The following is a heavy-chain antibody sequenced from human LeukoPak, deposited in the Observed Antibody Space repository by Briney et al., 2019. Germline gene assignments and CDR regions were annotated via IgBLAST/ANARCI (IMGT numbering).Heavy chain of an antibody. CDR1: GYSISSGYY. V-gene: IGHV4-38-2*02. CDR2: IYHSGST. D-gene: IGHD6-13*01. CDR3: VRVHPGIAAAGHFDY. Sequence: PSETLSLTCTVSGYSISSGYYWGWIRQPPGKGLEWGGSIYHSGSTYYNPSLKSRVTISVDTSKNQFSLKLSSVTAADTAVYYCVRVHPGIAAAGHFDYWGQGTLVTVSS. J-gene: IGHJ4*02.